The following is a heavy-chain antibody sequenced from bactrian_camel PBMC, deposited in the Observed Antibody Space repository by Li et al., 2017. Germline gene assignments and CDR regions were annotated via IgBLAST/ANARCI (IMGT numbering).Heavy chain of an antibody. CDR3: ATLSGGSCHS. J-gene: IGHJ4*01. CDR2: SNTGGDT. V-gene: IGHV3S40*01. Sequence: DVQLVESGGGLVQPGGSLRLSCAASEFTFSTSHMSWVRQAPGKGLEWVSHSNTGGDTYYVDSVKGRFTSSGDNAKNTLYLQMNNLKTEDTAIYYCATLSGGSCHSWGQGTQVTVS. D-gene: IGHD6*01. CDR1: EFTFSTSH.